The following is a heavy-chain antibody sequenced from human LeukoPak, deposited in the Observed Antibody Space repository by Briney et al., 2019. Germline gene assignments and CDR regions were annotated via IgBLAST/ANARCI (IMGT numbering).Heavy chain of an antibody. CDR1: GGSISSYY. V-gene: IGHV4-4*07. J-gene: IGHJ3*02. CDR2: IYTSGST. CDR3: ARVGSSGWYRPDAFDI. D-gene: IGHD6-19*01. Sequence: SETLSLTCTVSGGSISSYYWSWIRQPAGKGLEWIGRIYTSGSTNYNPSLKSRVTISVDTSKNQFSLKLSSVTAADTAVYYCARVGSSGWYRPDAFDIWGQGTMVTVSS.